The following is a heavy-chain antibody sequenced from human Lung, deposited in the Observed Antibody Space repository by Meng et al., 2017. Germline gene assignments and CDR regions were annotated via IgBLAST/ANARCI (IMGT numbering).Heavy chain of an antibody. V-gene: IGHV4-34*01. J-gene: IGHJ4*02. CDR3: ARGPTTMAHDFDY. D-gene: IGHD4-11*01. CDR1: GGSFSDYY. CDR2: INHSGST. Sequence: GPGVVGPSGTLSLTCTVSGGSFSDYYWSWIRQPPGKGLEWIGEINHSGSTNYNPSLESRATISVDTSQNNLSLKLSSVTAADSAVYYCARGPTTMAHDFDYWGQGTLVTVSS.